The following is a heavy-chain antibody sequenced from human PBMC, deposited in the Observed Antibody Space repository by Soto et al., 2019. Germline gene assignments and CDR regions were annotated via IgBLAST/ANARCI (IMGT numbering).Heavy chain of an antibody. V-gene: IGHV1-18*01. CDR1: GYRFTNHG. J-gene: IGHJ4*02. CDR2: ISGNDGKT. Sequence: ASVKVSCKASGYRFTNHGISWVRQAPGQGLEWMGWISGNDGKTKYARKFQGRVTMTTDTSTSTAYMEMNSLRHDDTAVYYCARDFYPLAYYFDYWGQGTLVTSPQ. CDR3: ARDFYPLAYYFDY.